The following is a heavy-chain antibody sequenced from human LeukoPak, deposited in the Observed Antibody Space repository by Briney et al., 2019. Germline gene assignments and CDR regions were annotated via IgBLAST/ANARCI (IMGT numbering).Heavy chain of an antibody. V-gene: IGHV1-18*01. CDR1: GYTFTSYG. CDR3: ARIDYDSSGYYYRIDYYFDY. CDR2: ISAYNGNT. J-gene: IGHJ4*02. D-gene: IGHD3-22*01. Sequence: GASVKVSCTASGYTFTSYGISWVRQAHGQGHEWMGWISAYNGNTNYAQKLQGRVTMTTDTSTSTAYMELRSLRSDDTAVYYCARIDYDSSGYYYRIDYYFDYWGQGTLVTVSS.